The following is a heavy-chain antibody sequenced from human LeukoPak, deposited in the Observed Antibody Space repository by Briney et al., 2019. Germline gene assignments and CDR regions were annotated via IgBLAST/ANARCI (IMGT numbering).Heavy chain of an antibody. Sequence: GGSLRLSCATSGFSFSSYAMSWVRQAPGKGLEWVSVTYSGGSTYYADSVKGGFTISRDNSKNTLYLQMSSLRAEDTAVYYCATAPVTTCSGAYCYPFDYWGQGTLVTVSS. CDR3: ATAPVTTCSGAYCYPFDY. V-gene: IGHV3-53*01. CDR2: TYSGGST. D-gene: IGHD2-15*01. J-gene: IGHJ4*02. CDR1: GFSFSSYA.